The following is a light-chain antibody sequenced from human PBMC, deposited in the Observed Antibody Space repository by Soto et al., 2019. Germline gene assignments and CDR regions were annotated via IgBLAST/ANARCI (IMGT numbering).Light chain of an antibody. CDR3: AAWDDSLSGSYV. J-gene: IGLJ1*01. CDR2: SNN. V-gene: IGLV1-47*02. CDR1: SSNIGSNY. Sequence: QSVLTQPPSASGTPGQRVTFSCSGSSSNIGSNYVYWYQQLPGTAPKLLIYSNNQRPSGVPDRFSGSKSGTSASLAISGLRSEDEADYYCAAWDDSLSGSYVFGTGTKLTVL.